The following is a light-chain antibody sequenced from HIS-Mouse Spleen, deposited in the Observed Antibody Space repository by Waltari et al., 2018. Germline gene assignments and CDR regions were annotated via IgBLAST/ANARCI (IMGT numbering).Light chain of an antibody. Sequence: QSALTQPASVSGSPGQSITISCTGTSSDVGGYNYVSWYQQHLGKAPKLMIYEVSSRPSGVSNRFSGSKSGNTASLTISGLQAEDEPDYYCSSYTSSSTVVFGGGTKLTVL. J-gene: IGLJ2*01. CDR1: SSDVGGYNY. CDR3: SSYTSSSTVV. CDR2: EVS. V-gene: IGLV2-14*01.